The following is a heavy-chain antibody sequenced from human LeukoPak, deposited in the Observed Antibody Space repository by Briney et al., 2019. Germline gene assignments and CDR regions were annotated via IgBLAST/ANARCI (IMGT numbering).Heavy chain of an antibody. Sequence: SGGSLRLSCAASGITVSTNYMSWVRQAPGKGLEWVSIIYSGGATFYADSVKGRFTISRENSKNTLWLQMNSLRAEDTAVYYCAKVDCSSTSCSYGSLDYWGQGTLVTVSS. CDR2: IYSGGAT. V-gene: IGHV3-53*01. CDR3: AKVDCSSTSCSYGSLDY. D-gene: IGHD2-2*01. CDR1: GITVSTNY. J-gene: IGHJ4*02.